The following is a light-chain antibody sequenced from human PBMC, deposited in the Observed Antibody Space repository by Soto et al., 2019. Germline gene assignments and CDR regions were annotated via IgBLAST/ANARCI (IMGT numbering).Light chain of an antibody. CDR3: QHYNNWPLT. CDR1: QSITNY. CDR2: DAS. Sequence: DIQMTQSPSSLSASVGDEVTITCRASQSITNYLNWYQQKPGKAPHLLIYDASSLESGVPARFSGSGSGTEFTLTISSLQSEDFAVYYCQHYNNWPLTFGGGTKVDIK. V-gene: IGKV1-39*01. J-gene: IGKJ4*01.